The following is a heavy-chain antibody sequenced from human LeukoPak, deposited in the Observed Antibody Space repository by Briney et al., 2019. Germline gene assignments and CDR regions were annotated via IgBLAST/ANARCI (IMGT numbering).Heavy chain of an antibody. CDR2: IYYSGST. J-gene: IGHJ4*02. CDR3: ARDTGNYFDY. D-gene: IGHD2-8*02. Sequence: PSETLSLTCTVSGGSVSSYFWTWMRQSPGTGLEWIGYIYYSGSTNYNPSLKSRVTISVDTSKNQFSLKLSSVTSADTAVYFCARDTGNYFDYWGQGTLVTVSS. CDR1: GGSVSSYF. V-gene: IGHV4-59*02.